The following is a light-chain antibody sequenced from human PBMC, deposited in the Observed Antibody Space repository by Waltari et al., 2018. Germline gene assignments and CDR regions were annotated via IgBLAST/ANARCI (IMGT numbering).Light chain of an antibody. V-gene: IGKV1-33*01. CDR2: DAS. Sequence: DIKMTTPPPSLPSSAGDIVSITCQPSQDIRNFLNWYQLKPGKSPNVLIYDASNLETGVPSRFSGRKSGTEFTLTISGLQPEDFATYFCQQYYDLPLTFGRGTKVET. CDR1: QDIRNF. J-gene: IGKJ4*01. CDR3: QQYYDLPLT.